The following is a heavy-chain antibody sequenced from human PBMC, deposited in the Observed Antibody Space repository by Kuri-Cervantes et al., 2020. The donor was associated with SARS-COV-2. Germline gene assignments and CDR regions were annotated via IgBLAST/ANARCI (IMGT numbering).Heavy chain of an antibody. CDR1: GGTFSSYA. Sequence: SVKVSCKASGGTFSSYAISWVRQAPGQGLEWMGGIIPIFGTANYAQKFQGRVTMTRNTSISTAYMELSSLRSEDTAVYYCATVHDYYDSSGYSNGWFDPWGQGTLVTVSS. D-gene: IGHD3-22*01. J-gene: IGHJ5*02. CDR3: ATVHDYYDSSGYSNGWFDP. CDR2: IIPIFGTA. V-gene: IGHV1-69*05.